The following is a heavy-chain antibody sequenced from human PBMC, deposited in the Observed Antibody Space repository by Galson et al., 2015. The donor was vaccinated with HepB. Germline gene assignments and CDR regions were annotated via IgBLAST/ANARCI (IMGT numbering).Heavy chain of an antibody. J-gene: IGHJ4*02. CDR1: GYTFTSYG. CDR2: ISAYNGNT. CDR3: VADAPYCSGGSCYSGGSWN. D-gene: IGHD2-15*01. Sequence: SVKVSCKASGYTFTSYGISWVRQAPGQGLEWMGWISAYNGNTNYAQKFQERVTITRDMSTSTAYMELSSLRSEDTAVYYCVADAPYCSGGSCYSGGSWNWGQGTLVTVSS. V-gene: IGHV1-18*01.